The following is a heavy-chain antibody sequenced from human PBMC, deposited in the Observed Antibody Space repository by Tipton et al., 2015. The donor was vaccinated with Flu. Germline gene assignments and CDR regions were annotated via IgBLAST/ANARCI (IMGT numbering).Heavy chain of an antibody. CDR3: ATGTEGAWRAFDI. CDR2: ISSSGSTI. D-gene: IGHD1-14*01. J-gene: IGHJ3*02. CDR1: GFTFSDYY. Sequence: GSLRLSCTASGFTFSDYYMSWIRQAPGKGLEWVSYISSSGSTIYYADSVKGRFTISRDNAKNSLYLQMNSLRAEDTAVYYCATGTEGAWRAFDIWGQGTMVTVSS. V-gene: IGHV3-11*01.